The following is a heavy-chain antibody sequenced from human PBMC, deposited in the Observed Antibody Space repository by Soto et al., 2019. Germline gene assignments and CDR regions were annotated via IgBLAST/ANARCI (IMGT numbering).Heavy chain of an antibody. D-gene: IGHD1-26*01. V-gene: IGHV4-4*02. J-gene: IGHJ4*02. CDR2: AHHSGRT. Sequence: QVQLQESGPGLVKPSGTLSLTCTVSGGSMTSSNWWNWVRQSPGKGLEWVGAAHHSGRTNYNPPLNSRVTISVDKSKNHFSLQLCSVTAAAAAVYYSASSEATGLDHWGQGTLVTVSS. CDR1: GGSMTSSNW. CDR3: ASSEATGLDH.